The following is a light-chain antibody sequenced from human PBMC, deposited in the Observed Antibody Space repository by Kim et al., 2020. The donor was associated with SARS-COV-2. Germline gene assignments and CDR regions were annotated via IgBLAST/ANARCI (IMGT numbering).Light chain of an antibody. J-gene: IGKJ1*01. CDR3: MQSTHLPWA. Sequence: VLTQTPLSLPVTPGQPASISCKSSQSLLASDGHTYLYWYLQKPGQPPQLLLYEVSGRFSGVPERFSGSGSGTDFTLRISRVEAEDVGIYYCMQSTHLPWAFGQGTKVDIK. CDR1: QSLLASDGHTY. CDR2: EVS. V-gene: IGKV2-29*03.